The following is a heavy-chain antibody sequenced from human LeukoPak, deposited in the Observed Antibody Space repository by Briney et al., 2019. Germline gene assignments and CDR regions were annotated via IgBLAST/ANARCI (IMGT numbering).Heavy chain of an antibody. CDR1: GGSISSSSYY. D-gene: IGHD5-18*01. CDR3: ARHSDTYGDRGPGY. Sequence: SETLSLTCTVSGGSISSSSYYWGWIRQPPGKGLEWIGYIYYSGSTNYNPSLKSRVTISVDTSKNQFSLKLSSVTVADTAMYYCARHSDTYGDRGPGYWGQGTLVTVSS. J-gene: IGHJ4*02. CDR2: IYYSGST. V-gene: IGHV4-61*05.